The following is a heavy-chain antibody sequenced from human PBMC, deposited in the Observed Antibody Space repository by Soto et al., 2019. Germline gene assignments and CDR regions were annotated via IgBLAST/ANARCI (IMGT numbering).Heavy chain of an antibody. CDR1: GGSFSGYY. V-gene: IGHV4-34*01. CDR2: INHSGST. CDR3: ARMVRGAPPGL. Sequence: SETLSLTCAVYGGSFSGYYWSWIRQPPGKGLEWIGEINHSGSTNYNPSLKSRVTISVDTSKNQFSLKLSSVTAADTAVYYCARMVRGAPPGLWGQGTLVTVSS. D-gene: IGHD3-10*01. J-gene: IGHJ4*02.